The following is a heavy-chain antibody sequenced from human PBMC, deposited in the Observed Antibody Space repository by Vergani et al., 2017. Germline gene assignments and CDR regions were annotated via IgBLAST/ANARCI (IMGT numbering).Heavy chain of an antibody. J-gene: IGHJ6*03. CDR2: IYYDGSKK. Sequence: QLLESGGGLIQPGGSLRLSCTSSGFTFSTYAMHWVRQAPGKGLEWVAIIYYDGSKKYYADSVKGRFTISRDNSRNTLDLLMSSLRAEDTAIYYCVREGSYCGSTTCRNPSYVYYYHMDVWGEGTTVTVSS. CDR1: GFTFSTYA. D-gene: IGHD2-21*01. CDR3: VREGSYCGSTTCRNPSYVYYYHMDV. V-gene: IGHV3-33*01.